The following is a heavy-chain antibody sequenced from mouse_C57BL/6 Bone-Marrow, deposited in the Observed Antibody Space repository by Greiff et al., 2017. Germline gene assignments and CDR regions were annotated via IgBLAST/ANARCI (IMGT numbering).Heavy chain of an antibody. V-gene: IGHV1-22*01. CDR2: INPNNGGT. Sequence: VQLQQSGPELVKPGASVKMSCKASGYTFTDYNMHWVKQSHGKSLEWIGYINPNNGGTSYNQKFKGKATLTVNKSSSTAYMELRSLTSEDSAVYYCARGDLSGLRRGTAWFAYWGQGTLVTVSA. CDR1: GYTFTDYN. D-gene: IGHD2-4*01. J-gene: IGHJ3*01. CDR3: ARGDLSGLRRGTAWFAY.